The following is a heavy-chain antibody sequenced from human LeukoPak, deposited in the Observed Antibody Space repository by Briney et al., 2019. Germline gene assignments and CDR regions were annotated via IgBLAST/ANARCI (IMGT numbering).Heavy chain of an antibody. J-gene: IGHJ5*02. D-gene: IGHD3-10*01. V-gene: IGHV4-30-4*08. CDR2: IYYSGST. Sequence: PSQTLSLTCTVSGVSIKSGDYYWGWIRQPPGKGLEWLGNIYYSGSTNYNPSLTSRVTMTVDTSRNQFSLKVKSMTDADTAVYCVRDASGGKYGSGSPDHWGQGTLVTVSP. CDR3: VRDASGGKYGSGSPDH. CDR1: GVSIKSGDYY.